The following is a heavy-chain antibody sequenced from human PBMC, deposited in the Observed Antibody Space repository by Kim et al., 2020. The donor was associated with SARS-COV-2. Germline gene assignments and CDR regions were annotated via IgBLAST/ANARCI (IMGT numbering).Heavy chain of an antibody. J-gene: IGHJ4*02. Sequence: SETLSLTCSVSSGSISTSDYFWGWIRQSPGKGLEWIGSIFYTGDKYVNPSFKTRVTISVDTSKSQFSLELRSVTAADTAVYYCARHSGYMIRGVVVTEAVDYWGQGVLVTVSS. CDR3: ARHSGYMIRGVVVTEAVDY. CDR2: IFYTGDK. CDR1: SGSISTSDYF. D-gene: IGHD3-10*01. V-gene: IGHV4-39*01.